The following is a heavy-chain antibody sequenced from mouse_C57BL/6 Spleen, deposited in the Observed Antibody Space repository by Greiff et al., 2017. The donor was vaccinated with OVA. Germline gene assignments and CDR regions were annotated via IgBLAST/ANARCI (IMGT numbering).Heavy chain of an antibody. Sequence: EVKLMESGPGLVKPSQSLSLTCSVTGYSITSGYYWNWIRQFPGNKLEWMGYISYDGSNNYNPSLKNRISITRDTSKNQFFLKLNSLTTEDTATYYCARDQYYYGSSFDYWGQGTTLTVSS. V-gene: IGHV3-6*01. CDR1: GYSITSGYY. CDR2: ISYDGSN. J-gene: IGHJ2*01. CDR3: ARDQYYYGSSFDY. D-gene: IGHD1-1*01.